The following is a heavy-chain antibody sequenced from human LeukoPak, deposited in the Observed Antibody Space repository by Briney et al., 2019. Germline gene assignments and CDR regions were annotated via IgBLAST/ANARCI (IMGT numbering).Heavy chain of an antibody. CDR2: IFRSGTT. V-gene: IGHV4-38-2*02. CDR3: ARGRVSSSSWSSTYYYYFYMDV. D-gene: IGHD6-13*01. Sequence: SETLSLTCTVSGYSISSGYYWGWIRQPPGKGLEWIGSIFRSGTTYYNPSLKSRATISVDTSKNQFSLKLSSVTAADTAVYFCARGRVSSSSWSSTYYYYFYMDVWGKGTTVTVSS. CDR1: GYSISSGYY. J-gene: IGHJ6*03.